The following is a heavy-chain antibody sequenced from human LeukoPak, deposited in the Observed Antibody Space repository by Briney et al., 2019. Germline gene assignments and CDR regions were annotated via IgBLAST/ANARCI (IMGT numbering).Heavy chain of an antibody. Sequence: GGSLRLSCAASGFTFDDYAMHWVRQSPGKGREWVSGISWNSGSIGYADSVKGRSTISRDNAKNSLYLQMNSLRAEDTALYYCAKDGALSIAARPSYFDYWGQGTLVTVSS. CDR2: ISWNSGSI. J-gene: IGHJ4*02. D-gene: IGHD6-6*01. CDR3: AKDGALSIAARPSYFDY. CDR1: GFTFDDYA. V-gene: IGHV3-9*01.